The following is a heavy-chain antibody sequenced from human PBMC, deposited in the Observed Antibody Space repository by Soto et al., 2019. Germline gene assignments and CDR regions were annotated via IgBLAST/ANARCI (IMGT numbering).Heavy chain of an antibody. J-gene: IGHJ4*02. D-gene: IGHD6-13*01. CDR3: ARASGYSSSWYFDY. V-gene: IGHV1-2*04. CDR2: INPNSGGT. CDR1: GYTFTGYY. Sequence: ASVKVSCKASGYTFTGYYMHWVRQAPGQGLEWMGWINPNSGGTNYAQKFQGWVTMTRDTSISTAYMELSRLRSDDTAVYYCARASGYSSSWYFDYWGQGPLVTVSS.